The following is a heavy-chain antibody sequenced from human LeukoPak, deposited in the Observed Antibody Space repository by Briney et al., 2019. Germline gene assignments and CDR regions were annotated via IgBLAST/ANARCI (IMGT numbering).Heavy chain of an antibody. CDR2: ISGSDYT. Sequence: PGGTLRLSCAASGFNFSDYGMIWVRQAPGKGLEWVSGISGSDYTDHADSVKGRFTISRDNSKNTLYLQLNSLRAEDTAVYYCARRAGGYSHPYDYWGQGILVTVSS. CDR3: ARRAGGYSHPYDY. D-gene: IGHD4-23*01. J-gene: IGHJ4*02. V-gene: IGHV3-23*01. CDR1: GFNFSDYG.